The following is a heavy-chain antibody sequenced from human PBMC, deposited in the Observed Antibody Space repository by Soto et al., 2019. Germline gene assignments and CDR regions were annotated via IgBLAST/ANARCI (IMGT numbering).Heavy chain of an antibody. CDR3: ARSAYQLPHVGGY. J-gene: IGHJ4*02. V-gene: IGHV3-7*01. CDR2: IKQDGSDK. D-gene: IGHD2-2*01. Sequence: EVQLVESGGCLVQPGGSLRLSCAASEFNFSSYWMSWVRQAPGKGLEWVSNIKQDGSDKYYVHSVNGRFTISRDNAKTSLYLQMNSLRAEDAAVYYCARSAYQLPHVGGYWGQGTLVTVSS. CDR1: EFNFSSYW.